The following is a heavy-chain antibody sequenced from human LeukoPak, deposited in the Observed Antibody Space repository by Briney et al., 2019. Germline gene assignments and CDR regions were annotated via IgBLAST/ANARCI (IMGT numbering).Heavy chain of an antibody. Sequence: GGSLRLSCAASRFTFSSYAMSWVRQAPGKGLEWVSAISGSGGSTYYADSVKGRFTISRDNSKNTLYLQMNSLRAEDTAVYYCAKPNDFWSGYYTPIDYWGQGTLVTVSS. D-gene: IGHD3-3*01. CDR2: ISGSGGST. CDR1: RFTFSSYA. J-gene: IGHJ4*02. V-gene: IGHV3-23*01. CDR3: AKPNDFWSGYYTPIDY.